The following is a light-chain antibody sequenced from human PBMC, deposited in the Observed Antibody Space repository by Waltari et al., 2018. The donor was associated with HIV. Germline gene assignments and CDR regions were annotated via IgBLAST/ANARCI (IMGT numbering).Light chain of an antibody. CDR2: EVS. CDR3: SSYTSSDTVV. V-gene: IGLV2-14*01. Sequence: QSALTQPASAPGSPGQSISTSSTGTRSALGGYNASSWYQQHPAKAPKLVILEVSNRPSGVSNRFSGSKSGNRPSLTISGLQAEDEAYYYCSSYTSSDTVVFGGGTKVTVL. CDR1: RSALGGYNA. J-gene: IGLJ2*01.